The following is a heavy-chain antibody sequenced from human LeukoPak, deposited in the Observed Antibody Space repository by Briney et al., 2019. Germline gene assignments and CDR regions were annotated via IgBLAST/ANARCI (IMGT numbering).Heavy chain of an antibody. J-gene: IGHJ6*03. CDR2: IYYSGST. CDR1: GGSISSYY. CDR3: ARGKITMVRGVTGVIVYYYMDV. Sequence: TPSETLSLTCTVSGGSISSYYWSWIRQPPGKGLEWIGYIYYSGSTNYNPSLKSRVTISLDTSKNQFSLKLSSVTAADTAVYYCARGKITMVRGVTGVIVYYYMDVWGKGTTVTISS. V-gene: IGHV4-59*01. D-gene: IGHD3-10*01.